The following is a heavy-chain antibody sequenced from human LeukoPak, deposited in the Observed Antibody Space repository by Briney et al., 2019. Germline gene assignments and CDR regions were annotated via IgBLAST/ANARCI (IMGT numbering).Heavy chain of an antibody. CDR2: INSDGSDI. CDR3: ARGTLGDGSLLIDY. CDR1: RLTFNMYW. Sequence: PGGSLRLSCATSRLTFNMYWVHWVRQAPGKGLVWVSRINSDGSDITYADSVKGRFTISRDNAKNTVYVQMNSLRAEDTAVYYCARGTLGDGSLLIDYWGQGTLVTVSS. D-gene: IGHD3-10*01. V-gene: IGHV3-74*01. J-gene: IGHJ4*02.